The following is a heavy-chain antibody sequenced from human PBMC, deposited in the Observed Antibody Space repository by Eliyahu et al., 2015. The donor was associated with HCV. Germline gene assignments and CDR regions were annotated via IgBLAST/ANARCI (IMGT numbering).Heavy chain of an antibody. CDR3: ARDYYDTSGYYYEGDY. V-gene: IGHV4-39*07. J-gene: IGHJ4*02. D-gene: IGHD3-22*01. CDR2: IYYSGST. Sequence: QLQLHESGPGLVKPSETLXLTCXVXGGSIXTXTYYWGWXRQPPGKGLEWIGSIYYSGSTYYNPSLKSRVTISVDTSKNQFSLRLNSVTAADTAVYYCARDYYDTSGYYYEGDYWGQGTLVTVSS. CDR1: GGSIXTXTYY.